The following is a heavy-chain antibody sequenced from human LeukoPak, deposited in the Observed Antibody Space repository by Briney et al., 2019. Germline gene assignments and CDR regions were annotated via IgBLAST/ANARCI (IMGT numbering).Heavy chain of an antibody. Sequence: PGGSLRLSCAASGFTVSSNYMSWVRQAPGKGLEWVSVIYSGGSTYYADSVKGRFTISRDNSKNTLYLQMNSLRAEDTAVYYCARLQYSGSYYWFDPWGQGTLVTVSS. CDR3: ARLQYSGSYYWFDP. CDR1: GFTVSSNY. CDR2: IYSGGST. J-gene: IGHJ5*02. D-gene: IGHD1-26*01. V-gene: IGHV3-53*01.